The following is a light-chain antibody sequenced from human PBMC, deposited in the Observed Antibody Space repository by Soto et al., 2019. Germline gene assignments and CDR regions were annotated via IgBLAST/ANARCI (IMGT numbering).Light chain of an antibody. CDR2: GAS. Sequence: EIFMTQSPAILSVSRWERATLSCRASQSVSSNLAWYQQKPGQAPRLLIYGASTRATGIPARFSGSGSGTEFTLTISSLQSEDFAVYYCQQYNNWPRTFGQGTKVDIK. V-gene: IGKV3-15*01. CDR1: QSVSSN. J-gene: IGKJ1*01. CDR3: QQYNNWPRT.